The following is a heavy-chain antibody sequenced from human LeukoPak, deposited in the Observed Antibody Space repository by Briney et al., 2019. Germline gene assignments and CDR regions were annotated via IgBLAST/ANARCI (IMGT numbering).Heavy chain of an antibody. J-gene: IGHJ4*02. V-gene: IGHV4-39*07. D-gene: IGHD1-1*01. Sequence: PSETLSLTCTVSGGSISSSSYYWGWIRQPPGKGLEWIGSIYYSGTTYYNPSLKGRLTISVDTSKNQFSLKLSSVTAADTAVYYCASNWSDFDYWGPGTLVTVSS. CDR2: IYYSGTT. CDR3: ASNWSDFDY. CDR1: GGSISSSSYY.